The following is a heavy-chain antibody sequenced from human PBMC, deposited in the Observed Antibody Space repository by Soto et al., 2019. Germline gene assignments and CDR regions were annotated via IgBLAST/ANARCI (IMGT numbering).Heavy chain of an antibody. D-gene: IGHD3-3*01. CDR3: ARESYYDFWSGNNWFDP. V-gene: IGHV3-48*02. Sequence: SLRLSCAASGFTFSSYSMNWVRQAPGKGLEWVSYISSSSSTIYYADSVKGRLTISRDNAKNSLYLQMNSLRDEDTAVYYCARESYYDFWSGNNWFDPWGQGTKVTVSS. J-gene: IGHJ5*01. CDR1: GFTFSSYS. CDR2: ISSSSSTI.